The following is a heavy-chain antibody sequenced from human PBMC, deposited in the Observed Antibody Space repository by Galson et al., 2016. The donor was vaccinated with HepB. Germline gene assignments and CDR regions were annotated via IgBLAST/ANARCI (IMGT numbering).Heavy chain of an antibody. CDR3: VSDHSGVPATAYNWFDP. Sequence: SLRLSCAASGFAFSSHWMHWVRQAPGKGLMWVARINSDGTISNYADSVKGQFTISRDNGKNTLYLEMNRLRAEDTAVYNCVSDHSGVPATAYNWFDPWGQGTLVTVSS. D-gene: IGHD3-10*01. J-gene: IGHJ5*02. CDR2: INSDGTIS. CDR1: GFAFSSHW. V-gene: IGHV3-74*01.